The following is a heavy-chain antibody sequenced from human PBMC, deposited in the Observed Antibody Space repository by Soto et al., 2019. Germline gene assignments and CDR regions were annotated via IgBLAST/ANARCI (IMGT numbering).Heavy chain of an antibody. D-gene: IGHD3-9*01. CDR2: INAGNGNT. Sequence: ASVKVSCKASGYTFTSYAMHWVRQAPGQRLEWMGWINAGNGNTKYSQKFQGRVTITRDTSASTAYMELSSLRSEDTAAYYCARGSRYYDILTGYSPLDYWGQGTLVTVSS. CDR3: ARGSRYYDILTGYSPLDY. CDR1: GYTFTSYA. V-gene: IGHV1-3*01. J-gene: IGHJ4*02.